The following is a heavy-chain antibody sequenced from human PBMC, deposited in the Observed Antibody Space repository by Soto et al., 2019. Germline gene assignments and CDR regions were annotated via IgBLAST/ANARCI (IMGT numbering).Heavy chain of an antibody. J-gene: IGHJ6*02. CDR3: AKDGRGDIVVVPAVIPYYYGMDV. CDR1: GFTFSSYG. V-gene: IGHV3-30*18. Sequence: QVQLVESGGGVVQPGGSLRPSCAASGFTFSSYGMHWVRQAPGKGLEWVAFISYDGNNKYYADSVKGRFTISRDNSKNTLYLQVNSVRAEDTAVYYCAKDGRGDIVVVPAVIPYYYGMDVWGQGTTVTVSS. CDR2: ISYDGNNK. D-gene: IGHD2-2*01.